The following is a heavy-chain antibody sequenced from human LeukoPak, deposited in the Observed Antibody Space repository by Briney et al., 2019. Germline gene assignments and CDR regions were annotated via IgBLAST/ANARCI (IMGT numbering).Heavy chain of an antibody. CDR3: ARGLVTTYAFDI. CDR2: IYYSGST. Sequence: SETLSLTCTVSGYSISSGYYWGWVRQPPGKGPEWIGSIYYSGSTYYNPSLKSRVTISVDTSKNQFSLKLSSVTAADTAVYYCARGLVTTYAFDIWGQGTMVTVSS. D-gene: IGHD4-17*01. J-gene: IGHJ3*02. V-gene: IGHV4-38-2*02. CDR1: GYSISSGYY.